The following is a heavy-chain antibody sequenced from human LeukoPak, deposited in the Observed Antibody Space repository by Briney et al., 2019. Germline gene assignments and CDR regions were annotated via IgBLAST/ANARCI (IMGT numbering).Heavy chain of an antibody. J-gene: IGHJ6*03. D-gene: IGHD3-10*01. CDR3: AREGTDQYYYYYMDV. CDR1: GGSISRYY. V-gene: IGHV4-59*01. CDR2: IYYSGST. Sequence: SETLSLTCTVSGGSISRYYWSWIRDPPGPGLEWGGYIYYSGSTNYNPSLKSRVTISLDTSKNQFSLKLSSVTAADTAVYYCAREGTDQYYYYYMDVWGKGTTVTVSS.